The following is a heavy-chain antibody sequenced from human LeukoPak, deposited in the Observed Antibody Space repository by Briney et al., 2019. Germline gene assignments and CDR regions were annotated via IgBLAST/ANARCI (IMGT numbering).Heavy chain of an antibody. CDR2: SNPGGGAT. CDR1: GDTFINDY. D-gene: IGHD1-1*01. CDR3: ARGNDGWPHYYYYFMDV. Sequence: ASVEVSCKASGDTFINDYIHWVRQAPGQGLEWMGVSNPGGGATTYAQKFQGRVTMTRDMSTSTVYMELRSLRSADTAVYYCARGNDGWPHYYYYFMDVWGKGTTVTVSS. V-gene: IGHV1-46*01. J-gene: IGHJ6*03.